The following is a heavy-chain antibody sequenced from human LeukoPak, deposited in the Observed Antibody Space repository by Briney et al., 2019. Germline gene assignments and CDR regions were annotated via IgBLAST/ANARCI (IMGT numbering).Heavy chain of an antibody. J-gene: IGHJ4*02. D-gene: IGHD3-10*01. Sequence: SETLSLTCTVSGGSISSGSYYWSWIRQPAGKGLEWIGRIYTSGSTNYNPSLKSRVTISVDTSKNQFSLKLSSVTAADTAVYYCARTWFGELSAGDYFDYWGQGTLVTVSS. CDR1: GGSISSGSYY. CDR3: ARTWFGELSAGDYFDY. CDR2: IYTSGST. V-gene: IGHV4-61*02.